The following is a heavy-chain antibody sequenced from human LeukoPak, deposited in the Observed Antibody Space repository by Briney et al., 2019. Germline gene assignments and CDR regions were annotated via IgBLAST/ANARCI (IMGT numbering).Heavy chain of an antibody. CDR2: INPNSGGT. CDR3: ASFYDSSGYRTRDAFDI. CDR1: GYTFTGYY. D-gene: IGHD3-22*01. V-gene: IGHV1-2*02. Sequence: GASVKVSCKASGYTFTGYYMHWVRQAPGQGLEWMGWINPNSGGTNYAQKFQGRVTMTRDTSISTAYMELSRLRSDDTAVYYCASFYDSSGYRTRDAFDIWGQGTMVTVSS. J-gene: IGHJ3*02.